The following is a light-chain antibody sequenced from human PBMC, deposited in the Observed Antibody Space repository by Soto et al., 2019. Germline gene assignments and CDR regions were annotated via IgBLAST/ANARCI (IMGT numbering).Light chain of an antibody. CDR3: QQYNTWPRT. CDR1: QTIKDY. Sequence: EIVMTQSPATLSMSPGERATLSCRASQTIKDYLAWFQQKPGQAPRLLIYGASTRATAIPARFSGSGSGTEFTLSISSLQSEDFAVYYCQQYNTWPRTFGQGTKVETK. CDR2: GAS. J-gene: IGKJ1*01. V-gene: IGKV3-15*01.